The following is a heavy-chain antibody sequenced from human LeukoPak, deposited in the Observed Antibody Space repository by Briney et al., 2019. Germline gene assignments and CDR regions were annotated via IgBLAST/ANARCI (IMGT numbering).Heavy chain of an antibody. D-gene: IGHD2-2*01. CDR2: MSPNSGNT. Sequence: ASVKVSCKASGYSFTSYDINWVRQATGQGLEWVGWMSPNSGNTGYAQKFQGRVTMTRNTSISTAYMELSSLRSEDTAVYYCATKYCSSTSCPSYYYYMDVWGKGTTVTVSS. V-gene: IGHV1-8*01. CDR3: ATKYCSSTSCPSYYYYMDV. CDR1: GYSFTSYD. J-gene: IGHJ6*03.